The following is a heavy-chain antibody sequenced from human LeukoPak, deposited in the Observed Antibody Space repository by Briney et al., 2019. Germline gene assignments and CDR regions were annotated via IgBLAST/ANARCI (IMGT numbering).Heavy chain of an antibody. D-gene: IGHD1-7*01. CDR2: IYYSGST. J-gene: IGHJ4*02. CDR1: GGSISSGGYY. CDR3: ARANWNYVPFDY. V-gene: IGHV4-31*03. Sequence: SETLSLTCTVSGGSISSGGYYWSWIRQHPGKGLEWIGYIYYSGSTYYNPSLKSRVTISVDTSKNQFSLKLSSVTAADTAVYYCARANWNYVPFDYWGQGTLVTVSS.